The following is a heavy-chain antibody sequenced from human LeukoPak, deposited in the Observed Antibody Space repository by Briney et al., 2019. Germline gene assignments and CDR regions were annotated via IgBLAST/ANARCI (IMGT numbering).Heavy chain of an antibody. D-gene: IGHD6-13*01. J-gene: IGHJ4*02. CDR2: INHSGST. Sequence: SETLSLTCAVYGGSFSGYYWSWIRQPPGKGLEWIGEINHSGSTNYNPSLKSRVTISVDTSKNQFSLKLSSVTAADTAVYYCARVDGSSWFSLYYFDYWGQGTLVTVSS. V-gene: IGHV4-34*01. CDR3: ARVDGSSWFSLYYFDY. CDR1: GGSFSGYY.